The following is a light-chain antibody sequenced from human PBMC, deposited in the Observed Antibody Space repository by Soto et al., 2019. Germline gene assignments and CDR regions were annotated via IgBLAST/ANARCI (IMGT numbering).Light chain of an antibody. CDR2: DVS. V-gene: IGLV2-14*03. J-gene: IGLJ1*01. CDR3: SSYTTRSTYV. CDR1: SRDIGFYNY. Sequence: QSALTQPASVSGSPGQSPTISCTGTSRDIGFYNYVSWYQQYPGNAPKLIIFDVSNRPSGVSGRFSGSKSGNTASLTISGLLPEDGADYYCSSYTTRSTYVFGSGTKVTVL.